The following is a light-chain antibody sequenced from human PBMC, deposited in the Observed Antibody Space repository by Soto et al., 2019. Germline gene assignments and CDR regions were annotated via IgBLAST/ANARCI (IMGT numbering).Light chain of an antibody. CDR1: QSISSN. V-gene: IGKV3-15*01. CDR3: QQYNKWPLFT. CDR2: GGS. Sequence: EIVMTQSPDILSVSPGERATLSCRASQSISSNLAWYQQRPGQSPRLLIYGGSTRATGIPSRCSGSGSGTDFTLTISSLQSEDFAIYYCQQYNKWPLFTFGPGTRVDIK. J-gene: IGKJ3*01.